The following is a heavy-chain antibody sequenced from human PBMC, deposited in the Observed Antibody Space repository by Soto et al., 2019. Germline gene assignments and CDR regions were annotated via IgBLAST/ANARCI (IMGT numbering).Heavy chain of an antibody. Sequence: EVQLVESGGGLVQPGGSLRLSCAASGFTVSSNYMSWVRQAPGKGLEWVSVMYSGGSTYYADSVKGRFTISRHNSKNTLYLQMNSLRAEDTAVYYCARERGYCSGGSCRRLGWFDPWGQGTLVTVSS. D-gene: IGHD2-15*01. CDR2: MYSGGST. CDR1: GFTVSSNY. CDR3: ARERGYCSGGSCRRLGWFDP. J-gene: IGHJ5*02. V-gene: IGHV3-53*04.